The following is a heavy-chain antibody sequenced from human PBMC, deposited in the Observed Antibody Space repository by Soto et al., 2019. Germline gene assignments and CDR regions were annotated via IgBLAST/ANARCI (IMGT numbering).Heavy chain of an antibody. CDR1: GFTFSSYG. CDR2: ISYDGSNK. J-gene: IGHJ5*01. CDR3: SRDSLCGSSHLFDS. V-gene: IGHV3-30*03. D-gene: IGHD6-13*01. Sequence: SLRLSCAASGFTFSSYGMHWVRQAPGKGLEWVAVISYDGSNKYYADSVKGRFTISRDNSKNSLYLQMNSLRAEDTAVYYFSRDSLCGSSHLFDSCGQRSFVTGSA.